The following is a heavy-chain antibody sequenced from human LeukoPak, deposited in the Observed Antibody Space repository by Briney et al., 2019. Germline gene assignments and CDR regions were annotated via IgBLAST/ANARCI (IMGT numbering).Heavy chain of an antibody. CDR3: ARGGSDIVVVRYIHAYYYGMDV. V-gene: IGHV4-31*03. J-gene: IGHJ6*02. CDR1: GGSISSGGYY. D-gene: IGHD2-2*01. Sequence: SETLSLTCTVSGGSISSGGYYWSWIRQHPGKGLEWIGYIYYSGSTYYNPSLKSRVTISVDTSKNQFSLKLSSVTAADTAVYYCARGGSDIVVVRYIHAYYYGMDVWGQGTTVTVSS. CDR2: IYYSGST.